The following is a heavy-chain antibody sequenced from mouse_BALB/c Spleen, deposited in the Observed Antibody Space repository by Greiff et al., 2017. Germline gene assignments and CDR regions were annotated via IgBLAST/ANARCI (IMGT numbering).Heavy chain of an antibody. CDR2: INPSTGYT. Sequence: VKLVESGAELAKPGASVKMSCKASGYTFTSYWMHWVKQRPGQGLEWIGYINPSTGYTEYNQKFKDKATLTADKSSSTAYMQLSSLTSEDSAVYYCARYSSGYDAMDYWGQGTSVTVSS. CDR3: ARYSSGYDAMDY. J-gene: IGHJ4*01. CDR1: GYTFTSYW. V-gene: IGHV1-7*01. D-gene: IGHD3-1*01.